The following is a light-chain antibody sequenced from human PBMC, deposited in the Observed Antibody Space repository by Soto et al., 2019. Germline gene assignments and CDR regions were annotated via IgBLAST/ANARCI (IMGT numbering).Light chain of an antibody. CDR3: QQGNSFPLT. Sequence: DIQMTQSPSSVSASVGDRVTITCRASQAINIALAWFQQKPGEAPSLLIYTASSLHSGVPSRFSGSGSGTDFTLTISSLQPEDFATYYCQQGNSFPLTFGGGTKVEIK. J-gene: IGKJ4*01. CDR2: TAS. CDR1: QAINIA. V-gene: IGKV1-12*01.